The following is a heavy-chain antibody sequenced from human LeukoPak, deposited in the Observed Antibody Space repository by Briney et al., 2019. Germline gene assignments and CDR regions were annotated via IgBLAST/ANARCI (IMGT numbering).Heavy chain of an antibody. CDR2: IGTASDT. CDR3: ARGPHRGKYYYMDV. D-gene: IGHD1-1*01. V-gene: IGHV3-13*01. CDR1: GFTFSSFD. J-gene: IGHJ6*03. Sequence: GGSLRLSCAASGFTFSSFDMHWVRQPTGQGLEWVSTIGTASDTYYPGSVEGRFTLSRDNAKNSLYLQMNSLTAGDTAVFYCARGPHRGKYYYMDVWGKGTTVTVSS.